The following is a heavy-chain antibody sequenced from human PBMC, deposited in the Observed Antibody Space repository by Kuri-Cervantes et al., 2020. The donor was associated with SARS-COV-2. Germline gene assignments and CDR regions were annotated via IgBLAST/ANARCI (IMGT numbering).Heavy chain of an antibody. Sequence: ESLKISCTVPGGSISSHYYYWGWISQPPGKGLEWIGSIYYSGSTCYNPSLKSRVPISVDTSKNQFSLKLSSVTAADTAVYYCARGRPAYYDFWSGYRAQGNYYDSSGYYYVSDAFDIWGQGTTVTVSS. CDR3: ARGRPAYYDFWSGYRAQGNYYDSSGYYYVSDAFDI. D-gene: IGHD3-22*01. CDR2: IYYSGST. J-gene: IGHJ3*02. CDR1: GGSISSHYYY. V-gene: IGHV4-39*07.